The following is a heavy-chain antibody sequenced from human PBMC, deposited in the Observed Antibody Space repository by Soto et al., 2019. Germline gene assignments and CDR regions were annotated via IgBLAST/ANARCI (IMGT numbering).Heavy chain of an antibody. Sequence: QVQLQESGPGLVKPSHTLSLTGSVSGGASSRGGSFLSWIRQRPGKGMDWIGYIYYSGSFYYTPSRNGRGMISPGTSKNQCSLQLSSVAAADTAVYYWTRSPEPPTLYRMALPYFFDYWGQGSLVTVSS. CDR2: IYYSGSF. CDR3: TRSPEPPTLYRMALPYFFDY. D-gene: IGHD2-8*01. J-gene: IGHJ4*02. CDR1: GGASSRGGSF. V-gene: IGHV4-31*03.